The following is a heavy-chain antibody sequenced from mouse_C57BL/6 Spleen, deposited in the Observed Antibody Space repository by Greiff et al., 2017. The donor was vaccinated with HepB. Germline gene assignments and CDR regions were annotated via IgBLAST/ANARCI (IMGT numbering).Heavy chain of an antibody. CDR2: ISSGSRTI. CDR1: GFTFSDYG. D-gene: IGHD1-1*01. V-gene: IGHV5-17*01. Sequence: EVKLVESGGGLVKPGGSLKLSCAASGFTFSDYGMHWVRQAPETGLEWVAYISSGSRTIYYADTVKGRFTISRDNAKNTLFLQMTSLRSEDTAMYYCARSIYYGSPYYARDYWGRGTSVTVSS. J-gene: IGHJ4*01. CDR3: ARSIYYGSPYYARDY.